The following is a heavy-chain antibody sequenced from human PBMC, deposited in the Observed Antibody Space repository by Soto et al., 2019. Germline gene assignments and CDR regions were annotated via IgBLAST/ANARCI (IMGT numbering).Heavy chain of an antibody. CDR1: GDSIISSDFY. V-gene: IGHV4-39*01. J-gene: IGHJ5*02. CDR3: ARQSLALRTNYSFDP. CDR2: IFYLGSS. Sequence: PSETLSLTCTVSGDSIISSDFYWGWFRQPPGKGLEWIGSIFYLGSSYYNPSLKSRVTMSVDTSKNQFSLRLRSVTAADTALYLCARQSLALRTNYSFDPLGQGTRXTV. D-gene: IGHD1-1*01.